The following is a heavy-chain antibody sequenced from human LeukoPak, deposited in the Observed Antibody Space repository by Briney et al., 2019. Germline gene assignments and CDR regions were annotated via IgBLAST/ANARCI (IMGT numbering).Heavy chain of an antibody. D-gene: IGHD3-22*01. CDR3: ARAPDSSGYYIFDY. CDR2: IYYSGST. V-gene: IGHV4-59*12. CDR1: GGSISSYY. Sequence: PSETLSLTCTVSGGSISSYYWSWIRQPPGKGLEWIGYIYYSGSTNYNPSLKSRVTISVDKSKNQFSLKLSSVTAADTAVYYCARAPDSSGYYIFDYWGQGTLVTVSS. J-gene: IGHJ4*02.